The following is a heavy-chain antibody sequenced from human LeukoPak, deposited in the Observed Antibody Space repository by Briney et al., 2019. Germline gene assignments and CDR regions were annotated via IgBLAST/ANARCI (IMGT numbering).Heavy chain of an antibody. Sequence: SETLSLTCTVSGGSISSSSYYWGWIRQPPGKGLEWIGSIYYSGSTYYNPSLKSRVTISVDTSKNQFSLKLSSVTAADTAVYYCARQREVLYNFDYWGQGTLVTVSS. J-gene: IGHJ4*02. V-gene: IGHV4-39*01. D-gene: IGHD1-1*01. CDR1: GGSISSSSYY. CDR3: ARQREVLYNFDY. CDR2: IYYSGST.